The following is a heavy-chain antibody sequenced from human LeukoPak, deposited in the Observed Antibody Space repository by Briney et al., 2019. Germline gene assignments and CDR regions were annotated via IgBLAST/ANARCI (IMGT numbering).Heavy chain of an antibody. J-gene: IGHJ3*01. CDR1: GFTFDDYG. CDR2: ISSSSAYI. V-gene: IGHV3-21*06. CDR3: ARQAVARPFDL. Sequence: PGGSLRLSCAASGFTFDDYGMSWVRQAPGKGLEWVSSISSSSAYIFYSDSVKGRFTISRDNAQSSLYLQMNSLRAGDTAVYYCARQAVARPFDLWGQGTMVAVSS.